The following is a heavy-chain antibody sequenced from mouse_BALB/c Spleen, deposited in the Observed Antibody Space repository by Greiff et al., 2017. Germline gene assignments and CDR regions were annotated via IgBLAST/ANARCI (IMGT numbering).Heavy chain of an antibody. CDR1: GYSITSGYY. J-gene: IGHJ4*01. V-gene: IGHV3-6*02. CDR2: ISYDGSN. CDR3: ASIYDGYYDYAMDY. Sequence: EVKLMESGPGLVKPSQSLSLTCSVTGYSITSGYYWNWIRQFPGNKLEWMGYISYDGSNNYNPSLKNRISITRDTSKNQFFLKLNSVTTEDTATYYCASIYDGYYDYAMDYWGQGTSVTVSS. D-gene: IGHD2-3*01.